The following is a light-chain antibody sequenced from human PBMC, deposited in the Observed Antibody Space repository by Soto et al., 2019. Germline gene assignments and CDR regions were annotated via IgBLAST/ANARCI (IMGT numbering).Light chain of an antibody. CDR1: QSLLHITGETF. Sequence: DFVMTQTPLSLSVAPGQPASISCKSSQSLLHITGETFLFWYLQKPGQSPQLLIYEVSTRVSGVPDRFSGSGSGTDFTLEISRVETDDVGIYYCMQTLETRRTFGQGTKVDIK. J-gene: IGKJ1*01. CDR3: MQTLETRRT. CDR2: EVS. V-gene: IGKV2D-29*02.